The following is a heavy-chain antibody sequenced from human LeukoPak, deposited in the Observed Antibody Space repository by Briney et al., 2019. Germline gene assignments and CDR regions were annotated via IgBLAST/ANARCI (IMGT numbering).Heavy chain of an antibody. Sequence: GGSLRLSCAASGFTFDEYTMPWVRQAPGKGLEWVSLISWDGGSTYYADSVKGRFTIYRDNSKNSLYLQMNSLRTEDTALYYCAKGIEAYCGGDCYSWVFDYWGQGTLVTVSS. D-gene: IGHD2-21*01. V-gene: IGHV3-43*01. CDR3: AKGIEAYCGGDCYSWVFDY. CDR2: ISWDGGST. J-gene: IGHJ4*02. CDR1: GFTFDEYT.